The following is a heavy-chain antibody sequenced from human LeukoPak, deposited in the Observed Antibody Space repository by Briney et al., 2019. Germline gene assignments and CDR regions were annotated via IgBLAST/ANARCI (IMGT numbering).Heavy chain of an antibody. CDR3: AKVEGRGSYVGAFDI. V-gene: IGHV3-43*01. J-gene: IGHJ3*02. D-gene: IGHD1-26*01. Sequence: GGSLRLSCAASGFTFDDYAMHWVRHVPGKGLEWVSLISWDGGSTYYADSVKGRFTISRDNSKNSLYLQMNSLRTGDTALYYCAKVEGRGSYVGAFDIWGQGTMVTVSS. CDR1: GFTFDDYA. CDR2: ISWDGGST.